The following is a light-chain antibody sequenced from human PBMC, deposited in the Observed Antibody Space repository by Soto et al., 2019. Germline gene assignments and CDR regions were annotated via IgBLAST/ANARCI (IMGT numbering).Light chain of an antibody. Sequence: DIQMTQSPSSLSASVGDRVTITCRASQTTSISLNWYQQKPGKAPNLLIYTASTLQSGVPSRFSGSGSGTDFTLTISSLQPEDFATYYCQQSYTTPPTFGGGTKVEVK. J-gene: IGKJ4*01. CDR2: TAS. CDR1: QTTSIS. V-gene: IGKV1-39*01. CDR3: QQSYTTPPT.